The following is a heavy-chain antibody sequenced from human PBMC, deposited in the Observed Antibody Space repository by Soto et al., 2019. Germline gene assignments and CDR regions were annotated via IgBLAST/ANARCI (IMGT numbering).Heavy chain of an antibody. CDR2: ISSSSAYK. V-gene: IGHV3-21*01. D-gene: IGHD2-8*02. J-gene: IGHJ5*01. CDR3: ARSAGYCTDTSCEKGWFDS. CDR1: GFMFSSYN. Sequence: VQLVESGGVLVKPGGSLRLSCEGSGFMFSSYNMNWVRQAPGRGLEWVSFISSSSAYKYYEDAVKGRFTISRDNDKNSVYLQMNSLRAEDAGLYYCARSAGYCTDTSCEKGWFDSWGQGTWVTVSS.